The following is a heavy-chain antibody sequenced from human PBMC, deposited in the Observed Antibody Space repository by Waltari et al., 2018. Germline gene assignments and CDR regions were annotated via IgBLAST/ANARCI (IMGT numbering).Heavy chain of an antibody. D-gene: IGHD3-16*01. CDR3: ARTLAGRRLADY. J-gene: IGHJ4*02. V-gene: IGHV3-11*01. CDR2: IDRVSDGI. Sequence: QVQVVESGGGLVKPGGSLRLSCAASGFTFSDYYMSWIRRAPGKGPEWVIDIDRVSDGIYYTQYVKGRFTISRDNAKNTLYLIMNSLRVEDTAVYHCARTLAGRRLADYWGQGTLVTVSS. CDR1: GFTFSDYY.